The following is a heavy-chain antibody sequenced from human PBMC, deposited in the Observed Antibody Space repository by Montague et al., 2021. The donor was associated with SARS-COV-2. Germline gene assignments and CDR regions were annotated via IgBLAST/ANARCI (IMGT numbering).Heavy chain of an antibody. J-gene: IGHJ6*02. Sequence: SLRLSCAASGFTFSSYWMSWVRQAPGKGLEWVANIKQDGSEKYYVDSVKGRFTISRDNAKNSLYLQMNSLRAEDTAVYYCARDRRYFYWLSNSYYYYGMDVWGQGTTVTVSS. CDR3: ARDRRYFYWLSNSYYYYGMDV. CDR2: IKQDGSEK. V-gene: IGHV3-7*01. CDR1: GFTFSSYW. D-gene: IGHD3-9*01.